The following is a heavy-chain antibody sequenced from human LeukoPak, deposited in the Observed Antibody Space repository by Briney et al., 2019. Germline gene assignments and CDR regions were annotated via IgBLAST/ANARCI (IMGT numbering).Heavy chain of an antibody. CDR1: GGSISSYY. V-gene: IGHV4-59*01. CDR3: ARVVAAAGNWFDP. J-gene: IGHJ5*02. Sequence: SETLSLTCTVSGGSISSYYWSWIRQPPGKGLEWIGYIYYSGSTNYNTSLKSRVTISVDTSKNQFSLKLSSVTAADTAVYYCARVVAAAGNWFDPWGQGTLVTVSS. CDR2: IYYSGST. D-gene: IGHD6-13*01.